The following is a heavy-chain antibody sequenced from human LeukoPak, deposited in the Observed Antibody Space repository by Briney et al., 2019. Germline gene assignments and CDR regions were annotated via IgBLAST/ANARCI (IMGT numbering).Heavy chain of an antibody. D-gene: IGHD4-11*01. CDR3: ARDGLDYPYYYYYGMDV. V-gene: IGHV4-30-4*01. Sequence: SETLSLTCTVSGASISSGDYYWSWIRQPPGKGLEWIGYIYYSGSTYYNPSLKSRVTLSVDTSKNQFSLKLNSVTAADTAVYYCARDGLDYPYYYYYGMDVWGQGTTVTVSS. CDR2: IYYSGST. CDR1: GASISSGDYY. J-gene: IGHJ6*02.